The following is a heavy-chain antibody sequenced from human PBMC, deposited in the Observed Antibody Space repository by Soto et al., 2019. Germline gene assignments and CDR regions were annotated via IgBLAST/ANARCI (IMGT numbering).Heavy chain of an antibody. CDR2: IIPIFGTA. CDR3: SRLVGSSYPYYYYYGMDV. D-gene: IGHD6-13*01. CDR1: GGTFSSYA. V-gene: IGHV1-69*06. J-gene: IGHJ6*02. Sequence: GXSVKVSCKASGGTFSSYAISWVRQAPVQGLEWMGGIIPIFGTANYAQKFQGRVTITAEKSTSTAYMELSSLRSEDTAVYYCSRLVGSSYPYYYYYGMDVWGQGTTVTVSS.